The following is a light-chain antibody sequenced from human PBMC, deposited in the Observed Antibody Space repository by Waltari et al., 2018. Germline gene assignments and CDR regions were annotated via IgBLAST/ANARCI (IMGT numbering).Light chain of an antibody. V-gene: IGLV3-25*03. CDR2: KDS. CDR3: QSADREDTYVV. Sequence: SYELTHPPSVSVSPGQTAGITCSGDALPKQYAYWYQQKPGQAPVLVIYKDSERPSGIPERFSGSSSGTTVTLTIRGVQAEDEADYYCQSADREDTYVVFGGGTKLTVL. J-gene: IGLJ2*01. CDR1: ALPKQY.